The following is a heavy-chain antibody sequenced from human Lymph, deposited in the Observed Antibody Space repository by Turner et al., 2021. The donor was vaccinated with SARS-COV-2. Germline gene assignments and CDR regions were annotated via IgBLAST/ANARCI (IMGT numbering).Heavy chain of an antibody. CDR1: VYTFTSYD. CDR2: MDPNSSNK. CDR3: ARGRYSGGGMDV. V-gene: IGHV1-8*02. J-gene: IGHJ6*02. Sequence: QVQLLPSGAEVYKPAASVLFSFKSLVYTFTSYDINLLGQATRQGLEWVGWMDPNSSNKGSAEKFQGRVNMTRNTSISPAYMELSSLRSEDTAVYYCARGRYSGGGMDVWGQGTTVTVSS. D-gene: IGHD1-26*01.